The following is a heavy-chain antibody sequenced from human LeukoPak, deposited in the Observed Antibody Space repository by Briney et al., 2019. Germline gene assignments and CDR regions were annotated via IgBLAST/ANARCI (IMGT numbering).Heavy chain of an antibody. CDR2: IYYSGST. D-gene: IGHD4-11*01. CDR3: ARAGDYILGVIDY. J-gene: IGHJ4*02. V-gene: IGHV4-39*07. CDR1: GGSISSSSYY. Sequence: PSETLSLTCTVSGGSISSSSYYWGWIRQPPGKGLEWIGSIYYSGSTYYNPSLKSRVTISVDTSKNQFSLKLSSVTAADTAVYYCARAGDYILGVIDYWGQGTLVTVSS.